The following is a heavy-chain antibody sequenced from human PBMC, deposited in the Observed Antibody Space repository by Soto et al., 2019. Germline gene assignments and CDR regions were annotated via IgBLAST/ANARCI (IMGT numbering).Heavy chain of an antibody. J-gene: IGHJ5*02. D-gene: IGHD2-15*01. Sequence: PSETLSLTCTVSGASISTYYWSWIRQPPGKGLEWIGYISYSGSTNYNPSLKSRVTISFDASKNEISLQVRSATAADAAVYYCARDFKEYCSDGKCNWFDPWGQGTLVTVSS. V-gene: IGHV4-59*01. CDR3: ARDFKEYCSDGKCNWFDP. CDR2: ISYSGST. CDR1: GASISTYY.